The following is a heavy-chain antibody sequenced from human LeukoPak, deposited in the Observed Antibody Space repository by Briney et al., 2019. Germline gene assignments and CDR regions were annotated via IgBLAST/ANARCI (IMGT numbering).Heavy chain of an antibody. V-gene: IGHV5-51*01. Sequence: GGSLKISCKGSGYRFTSYWIGWVRQMPGKGLEWMGIIYPGDSDTRYSPSFQGQVTISADKSISTAYLQWSSLKASDTAMYYCARGGYSGHDWGNWFDPWGQGTLVTVSS. CDR1: GYRFTSYW. CDR2: IYPGDSDT. CDR3: ARGGYSGHDWGNWFDP. D-gene: IGHD5-12*01. J-gene: IGHJ5*02.